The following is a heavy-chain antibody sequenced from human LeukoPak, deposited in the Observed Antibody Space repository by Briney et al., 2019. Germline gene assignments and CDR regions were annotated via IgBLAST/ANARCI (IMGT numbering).Heavy chain of an antibody. CDR1: GFTFSDYY. CDR2: IGRSGTTI. J-gene: IGHJ4*02. V-gene: IGHV3-11*04. D-gene: IGHD3-9*01. Sequence: PRGSLRLSCAASGFTFSDYYMSWSRQVPGKVLEWVSYIGRSGTTIHYADSVKGRFTISWDNAKKSLYLQMNSLRAEDTAVYYCARSGKIYFDWLLDYWGQGTLVTVSS. CDR3: ARSGKIYFDWLLDY.